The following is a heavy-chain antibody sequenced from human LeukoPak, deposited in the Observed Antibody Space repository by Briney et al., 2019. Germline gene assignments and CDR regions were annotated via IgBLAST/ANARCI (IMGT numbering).Heavy chain of an antibody. D-gene: IGHD3-10*01. Sequence: PGRSLSLSCAASGFTFDDYAMHWVRQAPGKGLEWVSGISWNSGSIGYADSVKGRFTISRDNAKNSLYLQMNSLRAEDTALYYCAKGETYYYGSGSYYFDYWGQGTLVTVSS. CDR1: GFTFDDYA. V-gene: IGHV3-9*01. J-gene: IGHJ4*02. CDR2: ISWNSGSI. CDR3: AKGETYYYGSGSYYFDY.